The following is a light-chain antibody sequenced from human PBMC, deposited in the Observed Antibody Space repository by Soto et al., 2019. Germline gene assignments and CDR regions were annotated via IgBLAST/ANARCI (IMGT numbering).Light chain of an antibody. CDR1: RSVSSSY. J-gene: IGKJ5*01. CDR2: VAS. CDR3: QQYGSSPPIT. V-gene: IGKV3-20*01. Sequence: EIVLTQSPGTLSLSPGERATLSCRASRSVSSSYLAWYQQKPGLAPRLLIYVASSRATGIPDRFSGSGSGTDFTLTISRLEPEDVAVYYCQQYGSSPPITFGQGTRLEIK.